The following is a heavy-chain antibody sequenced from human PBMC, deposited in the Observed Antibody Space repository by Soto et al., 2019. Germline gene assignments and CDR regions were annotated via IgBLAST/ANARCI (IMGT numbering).Heavy chain of an antibody. CDR3: VRDPQRNDY. CDR1: GYSFTSYG. V-gene: IGHV1-18*04. Sequence: QVQLVQSGPEVKNPGASVKVSCQASGYSFTSYGVSWVRQAPGHGLEWMGWISANSGNTDYAQKIRGRVTMTTETSTSTASMDLRSRRSDATAVYYCVRDPQRNDYWGQGTLVTGSS. D-gene: IGHD6-25*01. J-gene: IGHJ4*02. CDR2: ISANSGNT.